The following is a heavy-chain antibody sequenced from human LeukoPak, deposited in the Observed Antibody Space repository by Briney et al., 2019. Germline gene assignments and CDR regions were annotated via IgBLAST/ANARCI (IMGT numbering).Heavy chain of an antibody. CDR1: GFSFSDYY. CDR3: AREGSSLTEIHY. CDR2: ISSSGSAI. V-gene: IGHV3-11*01. Sequence: GGSLRLSCAASGFSFSDYYMSWIRQAPGKGLEGGSYISSSGSAIYYTDSVKGRFTISGDNAKNSLYLQMNTLRAEDTAVYYCAREGSSLTEIHYWGQGTLVTVSS. J-gene: IGHJ4*02. D-gene: IGHD2-21*02.